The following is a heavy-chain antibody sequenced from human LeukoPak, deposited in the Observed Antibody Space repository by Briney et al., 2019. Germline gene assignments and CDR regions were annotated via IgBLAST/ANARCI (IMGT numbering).Heavy chain of an antibody. CDR1: GFTFSIYT. V-gene: IGHV3-21*01. Sequence: PGGSLRPSCAASGFTFSIYTINWVRQAPGKGLEWVSSISSSNSFIYYADSVKGRFTISRDNAKNSLYLQMNSLRAEDTAVYYRARGGGYDPFDYWGQGTLVTVSS. D-gene: IGHD5-12*01. CDR3: ARGGGYDPFDY. CDR2: ISSSNSFI. J-gene: IGHJ4*02.